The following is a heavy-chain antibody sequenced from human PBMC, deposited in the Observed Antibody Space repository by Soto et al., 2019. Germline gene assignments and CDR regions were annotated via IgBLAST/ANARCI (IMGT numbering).Heavy chain of an antibody. Sequence: GESLKISCQASGYSFTTYWIGWVRQMPEKGLDWMGIIYPDDSDTRYGPSFQGQVTISADKSISTAYLQWNSLKASDSAMYYCARLGHTSNWYFDSWGQGPLVTVSS. V-gene: IGHV5-51*01. CDR2: IYPDDSDT. CDR3: ARLGHTSNWYFDS. D-gene: IGHD6-13*01. CDR1: GYSFTTYW. J-gene: IGHJ4*02.